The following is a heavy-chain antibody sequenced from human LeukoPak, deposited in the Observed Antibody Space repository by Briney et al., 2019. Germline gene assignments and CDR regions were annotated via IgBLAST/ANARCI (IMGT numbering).Heavy chain of an antibody. Sequence: ASVKVSCKASGYKFNSYYIHWVRQAPGQGLEWMGIIIPSSGGTTYAQKFQGRVTMTRDTSTSTVYMDLSGLRSEDTAVYSCARDLYYGSGAYFNGWDYWGQGTLVTVSS. CDR1: GYKFNSYY. CDR2: IIPSSGGT. CDR3: ARDLYYGSGAYFNGWDY. D-gene: IGHD3-10*01. V-gene: IGHV1-46*02. J-gene: IGHJ4*02.